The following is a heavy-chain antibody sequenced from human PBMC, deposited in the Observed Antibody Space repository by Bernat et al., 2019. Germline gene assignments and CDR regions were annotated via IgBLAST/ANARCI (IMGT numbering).Heavy chain of an antibody. D-gene: IGHD5-12*01. Sequence: QVQLQESGPGLVKPSETLSLTCTVSGGSISGYYWSWIRLPPGSGRVWIGYFSFSGSSNYKPSLKGRVTISVDTSKNQFYLKLSSVTAADTAVYYGARERCGGYGGWFDPWGQGTLVTGSS. V-gene: IGHV4-59*01. CDR1: GGSISGYY. CDR3: ARERCGGYGGWFDP. CDR2: FSFSGSS. J-gene: IGHJ5*02.